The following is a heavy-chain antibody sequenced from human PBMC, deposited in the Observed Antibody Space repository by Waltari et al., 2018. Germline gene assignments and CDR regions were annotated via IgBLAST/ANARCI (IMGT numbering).Heavy chain of an antibody. Sequence: WWSWVRQSPDKGLEWIGQVHRNGRTNYNPSLASRATVSLDSSMNQFSLRILSVTAADTAVYYCARDLGRGLFLDSWGQGTLVTVSP. V-gene: IGHV4-4*02. D-gene: IGHD2-15*01. CDR3: ARDLGRGLFLDS. J-gene: IGHJ4*02. CDR2: VHRNGRT. CDR1: W.